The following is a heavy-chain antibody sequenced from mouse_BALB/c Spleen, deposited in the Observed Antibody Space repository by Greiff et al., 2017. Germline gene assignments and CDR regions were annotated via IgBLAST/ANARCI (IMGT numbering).Heavy chain of an antibody. J-gene: IGHJ4*01. CDR3: ARRDGGSYAMDY. CDR2: IDTSDSYT. CDR1: GYTFTDYW. V-gene: IGHV1-69*01. D-gene: IGHD2-3*01. Sequence: QVQLQQPGAELVMPGASVKMSCKASGYTFTDYWMHWVKQRPGQGLEWIGAIDTSDSYTSYNQKFKGKATLTVDESSSTAYMQLSSLTSEDSAVYYCARRDGGSYAMDYWGQGTSVTVSS.